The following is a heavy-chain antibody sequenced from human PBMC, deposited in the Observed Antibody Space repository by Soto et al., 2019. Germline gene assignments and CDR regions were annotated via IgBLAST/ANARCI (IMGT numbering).Heavy chain of an antibody. CDR3: ARGRLVLLEWLSFDY. Sequence: QLQLQESGSGLVKPSQTLSLTCAVSGGSISSGGYSWSWIRQPPGKGLEWIGYIYHSGSTYYNPSLKTRVTISVDRAKHPFSLKLSSVTAADTAVYYCARGRLVLLEWLSFDYWGQGTLVTVSS. V-gene: IGHV4-30-2*01. J-gene: IGHJ4*02. D-gene: IGHD3-3*01. CDR2: IYHSGST. CDR1: GGSISSGGYS.